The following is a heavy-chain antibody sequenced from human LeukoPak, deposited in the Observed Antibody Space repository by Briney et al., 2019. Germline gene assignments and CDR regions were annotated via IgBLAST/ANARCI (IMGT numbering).Heavy chain of an antibody. V-gene: IGHV1-2*02. D-gene: IGHD3-10*01. Sequence: RASVKVSCKASGYTFTDYYIHWVRQAPGQGLEWMGWINPNSGGTNYAQKFQGRVTMTRDTSISTAYMELSRLRSDDTAVYYCATSLDNNYYGLGRDWGQGTLVTVSS. CDR2: INPNSGGT. J-gene: IGHJ4*02. CDR1: GYTFTDYY. CDR3: ATSLDNNYYGLGRD.